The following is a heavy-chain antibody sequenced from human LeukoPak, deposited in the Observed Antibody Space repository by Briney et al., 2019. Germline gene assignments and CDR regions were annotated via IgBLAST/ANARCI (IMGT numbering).Heavy chain of an antibody. Sequence: GGSLRLSCASSGFTFSSHWMHWVRQAPGKGLVWVSHINTDGGATNYADSVKGRFTVSRDNAKNTLYLQMNSLRAEDAAVYYCAVDPVRTNFLWGQGIRVIVSS. CDR3: AVDPVRTNFL. CDR2: INTDGGAT. V-gene: IGHV3-74*01. D-gene: IGHD2-2*01. CDR1: GFTFSSHW. J-gene: IGHJ4*02.